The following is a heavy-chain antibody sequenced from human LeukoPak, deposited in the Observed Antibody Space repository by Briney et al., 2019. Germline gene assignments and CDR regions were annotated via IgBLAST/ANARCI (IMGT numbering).Heavy chain of an antibody. CDR1: GFTFSTYV. CDR3: AKTYCSSTSCWGFYGMDV. Sequence: GGSLRLSCSVSGFTFSTYVMHWVRQAPGKGLEYVSAISSNGDNTYYADSVKGRFTISRDNSKNTLYLQMSSLRADDTAVYYCAKTYCSSTSCWGFYGMDVWGQGTTVTVSS. CDR2: ISSNGDNT. D-gene: IGHD2-2*01. J-gene: IGHJ6*02. V-gene: IGHV3-64D*06.